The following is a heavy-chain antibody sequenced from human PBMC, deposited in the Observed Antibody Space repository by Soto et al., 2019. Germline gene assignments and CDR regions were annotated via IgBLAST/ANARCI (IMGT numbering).Heavy chain of an antibody. CDR1: GGTFSSYT. CDR2: IIPILGIA. J-gene: IGHJ6*02. V-gene: IGHV1-69*02. D-gene: IGHD6-13*01. Sequence: ASVKVSCKASGGTFSSYTISWVRQAPGQGLEWMGRIIPILGIANYAQKFQGRVTITADKSTSTAYMELSSLRSEDTAVYYCARARGFGEQQLVYYYGMDVWGQGTTVTVSS. CDR3: ARARGFGEQQLVYYYGMDV.